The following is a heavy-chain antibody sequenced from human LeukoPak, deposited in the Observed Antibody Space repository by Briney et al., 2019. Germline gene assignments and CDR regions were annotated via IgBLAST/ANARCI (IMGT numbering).Heavy chain of an antibody. D-gene: IGHD3-10*01. CDR3: AKDLRITRWGYYYYDMDV. V-gene: IGHV3-30*02. Sequence: GGSLRLSCAPSGFTFSSYGMHWVRQAPGKGLEWVAFIRYDGSNKYYADSVKGRFTISRDNSKNTLYLQMNSLRAEDTAVYYCAKDLRITRWGYYYYDMDVRGKGTTVTVSS. CDR2: IRYDGSNK. J-gene: IGHJ6*03. CDR1: GFTFSSYG.